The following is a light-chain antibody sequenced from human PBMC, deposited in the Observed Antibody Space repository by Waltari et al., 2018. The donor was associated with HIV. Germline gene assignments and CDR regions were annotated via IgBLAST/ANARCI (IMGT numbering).Light chain of an antibody. CDR1: ALPKKY. CDR2: NDI. V-gene: IGLV3-25*03. Sequence: SYELTQTPSVSVSPGQTARISCSRGALPKKYSSWYGQKPGQAPVIIIYNDIERPSGIPERISGSRSGTGVTLTISDVQAEDEGDYYCQSTDHDGTWVFGGGTKLTVL. J-gene: IGLJ3*02. CDR3: QSTDHDGTWV.